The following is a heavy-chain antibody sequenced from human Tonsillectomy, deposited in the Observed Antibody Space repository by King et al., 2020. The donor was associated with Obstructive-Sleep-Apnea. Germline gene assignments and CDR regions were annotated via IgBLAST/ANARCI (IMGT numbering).Heavy chain of an antibody. CDR3: ARSPLANLLWFGELYYFDY. Sequence: QVQLQESGPGLVKPSGTLSLTCTVSGGYISRSYYWGWVRQPPGKGLEWIGNVYYSGSTHYNPSLKSRVTISVDTSKNHFSLNLSSVTAADTAVYFCARSPLANLLWFGELYYFDYWGQGTLVTVSS. CDR2: VYYSGST. CDR1: GGYISRSYY. V-gene: IGHV4-39*07. D-gene: IGHD3-10*01. J-gene: IGHJ4*02.